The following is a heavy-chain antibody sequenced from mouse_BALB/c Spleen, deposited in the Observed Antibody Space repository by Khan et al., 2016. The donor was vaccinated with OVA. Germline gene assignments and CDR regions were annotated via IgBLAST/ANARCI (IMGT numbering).Heavy chain of an antibody. D-gene: IGHD2-2*01. V-gene: IGHV5-17*02. J-gene: IGHJ1*01. CDR1: GFTFSNFG. CDR2: ISSGTSTI. Sequence: EVELVESGGGLVQPGGSRKLSCAASGFTFSNFGMHWVRLAPEKGLEWVAYISSGTSTIYYADTMKGRFTISTDNTTNTLFLQMTSLRSEDTAMYYCARARGAYGYDTYWYFDVWGAGTTVTVSS. CDR3: ARARGAYGYDTYWYFDV.